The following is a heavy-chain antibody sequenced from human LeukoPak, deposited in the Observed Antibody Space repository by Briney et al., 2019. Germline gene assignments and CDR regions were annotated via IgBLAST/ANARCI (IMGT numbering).Heavy chain of an antibody. D-gene: IGHD3-10*01. J-gene: IGHJ5*02. CDR3: ARTVKRGNWFDP. V-gene: IGHV1-8*01. Sequence: ASVKVSCKASGYTFTSYDINWVRQATGQGLEWMGWMNPNSGNTGYAQKFQGRVTMTRNTSISTAYMELSSLRSDDTAVYYCARTVKRGNWFDPWGQGTLVTVSS. CDR1: GYTFTSYD. CDR2: MNPNSGNT.